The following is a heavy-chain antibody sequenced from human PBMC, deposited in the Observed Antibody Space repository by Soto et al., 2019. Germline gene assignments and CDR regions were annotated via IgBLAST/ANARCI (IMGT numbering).Heavy chain of an antibody. D-gene: IGHD6-19*01. CDR3: ARDREQWLGDLGYYYYYGMDV. V-gene: IGHV4-59*01. CDR1: GGSISSYY. Sequence: PSETLSLTCTVSGGSISSYYWSWIRQPPGKGLEWIGYIYYSGSTNYNPSLKSRVTISVDTSKNQFSLKLSSVTAADTAVYYCARDREQWLGDLGYYYYYGMDVWGQGTTVTVSS. CDR2: IYYSGST. J-gene: IGHJ6*02.